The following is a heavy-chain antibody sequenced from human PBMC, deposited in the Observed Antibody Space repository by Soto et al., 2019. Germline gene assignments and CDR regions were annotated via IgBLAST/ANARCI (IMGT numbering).Heavy chain of an antibody. CDR3: AEDRTMVRGVINYYYGMDV. D-gene: IGHD3-10*01. Sequence: HPGGSLRLSCAASGFTFDDYAMHLVRQAPGKGLECVSLISWDAGSTYYADSVKGRFTISRDNSKNSLYLQMNSLRTEDTALYYCAEDRTMVRGVINYYYGMDVWGQGTTVTVSS. J-gene: IGHJ6*02. CDR1: GFTFDDYA. CDR2: ISWDAGST. V-gene: IGHV3-43*01.